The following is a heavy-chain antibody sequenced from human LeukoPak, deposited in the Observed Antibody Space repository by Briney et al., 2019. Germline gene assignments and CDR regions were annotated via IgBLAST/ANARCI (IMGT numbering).Heavy chain of an antibody. J-gene: IGHJ4*02. V-gene: IGHV3-20*04. D-gene: IGHD3-9*01. CDR2: INWNGGST. CDR1: GFTFDNYG. CDR3: ARGSYDILTGYPTLLDY. Sequence: GGSLRLSCAASGFTFDNYGMSWVRQAPGKGLEWVSGINWNGGSTGYADSVKGRFTISRDNAKNSLYLQMNSLRAEDTALYYCARGSYDILTGYPTLLDYWGQGTLVTVSS.